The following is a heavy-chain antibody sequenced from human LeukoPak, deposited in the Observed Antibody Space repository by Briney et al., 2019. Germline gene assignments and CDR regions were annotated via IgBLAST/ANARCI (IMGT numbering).Heavy chain of an antibody. Sequence: PGGSLRLSSAASGFTFSSYWMSWVRQAPGKGLEWVANIKQDGSEKYYVDSVKGRFTISRDNAKNSLYLQMNSLRAEDTAVYYCASIAALYYFDYWGQGTLVTVSS. CDR2: IKQDGSEK. CDR1: GFTFSSYW. V-gene: IGHV3-7*01. D-gene: IGHD6-13*01. CDR3: ASIAALYYFDY. J-gene: IGHJ4*02.